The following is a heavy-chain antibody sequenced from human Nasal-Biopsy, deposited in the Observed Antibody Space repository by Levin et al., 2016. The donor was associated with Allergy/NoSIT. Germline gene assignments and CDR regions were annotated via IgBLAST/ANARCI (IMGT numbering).Heavy chain of an antibody. D-gene: IGHD3-22*01. CDR2: ILYDGRNK. CDR3: AKDVSRDYFESSGPQD. V-gene: IGHV3-30*18. J-gene: IGHJ1*01. Sequence: GESLKISCAASGVTFSKYDMHWVRQAPGKGLEWVAVILYDGRNKYYADSVKGRFIISRDNSRNTLYLQMNSLTAEDTAVYYCAKDVSRDYFESSGPQDWGQGTLLTVSS. CDR1: GVTFSKYD.